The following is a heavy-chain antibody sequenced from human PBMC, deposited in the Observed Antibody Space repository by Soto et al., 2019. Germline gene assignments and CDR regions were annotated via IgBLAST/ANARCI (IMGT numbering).Heavy chain of an antibody. CDR2: MKPRSAYS. J-gene: IGHJ5*02. CDR1: GYNFTTYD. CDR3: ARGRHVLVWFGDLRVPLNWLDP. V-gene: IGHV1-8*01. D-gene: IGHD3-10*01. Sequence: QVQLVQSGADMKKPGASVKVSCKAFGYNFTTYDINWVRQAPGQGLEWMGWMKPRSAYSGYAQRFQGIVNMTRKNFISTAYMELSSLTSEDPAVSYCARGRHVLVWFGDLRVPLNWLDPWGQGTQVTVSS.